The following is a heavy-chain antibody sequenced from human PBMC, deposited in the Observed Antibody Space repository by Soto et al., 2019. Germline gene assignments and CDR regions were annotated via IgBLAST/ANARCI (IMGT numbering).Heavy chain of an antibody. Sequence: PSETLSLTCTVSGGSISSGGYYWSWIRQHPGKGLEWIGYIYYSGSTYYNTSLKSRVTISVDTSKNQFSLKLSSVTAADTSVYYCASQSPSLYYYYGMDVWGQGATVTVSS. CDR3: ASQSPSLYYYYGMDV. CDR2: IYYSGST. CDR1: GGSISSGGYY. V-gene: IGHV4-31*03. J-gene: IGHJ6*02.